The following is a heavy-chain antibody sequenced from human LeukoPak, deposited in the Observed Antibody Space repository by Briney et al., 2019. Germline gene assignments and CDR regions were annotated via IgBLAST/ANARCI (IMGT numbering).Heavy chain of an antibody. Sequence: TSETLSLTCTVSGGSISSYYWSWIRQPPGKGLEWIGYIYYSGSTNYNPSLKSRVTISVDTSKNQFSLKLSSVTAADTAVYYCARTGISDQDWFDPWGQGTLVTVSS. V-gene: IGHV4-59*01. CDR2: IYYSGST. D-gene: IGHD3-10*01. J-gene: IGHJ5*02. CDR1: GGSISSYY. CDR3: ARTGISDQDWFDP.